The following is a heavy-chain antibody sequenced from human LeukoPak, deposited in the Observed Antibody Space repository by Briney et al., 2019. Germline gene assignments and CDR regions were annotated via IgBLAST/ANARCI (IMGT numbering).Heavy chain of an antibody. CDR3: ARDKFPYGDYVNDAFVI. CDR1: GGTFSSYA. D-gene: IGHD4-17*01. Sequence: SVKVSCKASGGTFSSYAISWVRQAPGQGLEWMGRIIPIFGTANYAQKFQGRVTITTDESTSTAYMELSSLRAEDTAVDYRARDKFPYGDYVNDAFVIWGQGTMVTVCS. V-gene: IGHV1-69*05. J-gene: IGHJ3*02. CDR2: IIPIFGTA.